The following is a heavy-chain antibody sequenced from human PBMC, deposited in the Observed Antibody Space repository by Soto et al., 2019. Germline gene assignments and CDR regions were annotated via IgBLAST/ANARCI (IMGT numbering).Heavy chain of an antibody. Sequence: SETLSLTCTVSGGSIGGSNYFWGWIRQSPGTGLEWLGTIYSSGSTYYNPSLKSRITMSLDTSKNQFSLNLGSVTAADTAVYYCTRRCFGFRGVTTMDVWGQGTTVTVYS. CDR3: TRRCFGFRGVTTMDV. J-gene: IGHJ6*02. CDR1: GGSIGGSNYF. V-gene: IGHV4-39*01. D-gene: IGHD3-10*01. CDR2: IYSSGST.